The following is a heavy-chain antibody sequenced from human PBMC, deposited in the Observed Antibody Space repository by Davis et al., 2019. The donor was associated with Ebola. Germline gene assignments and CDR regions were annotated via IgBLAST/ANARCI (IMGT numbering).Heavy chain of an antibody. CDR3: ARTSSSWYHFDY. J-gene: IGHJ4*02. D-gene: IGHD6-13*01. CDR1: GFTFSSYA. V-gene: IGHV3-30-3*01. Sequence: GESLKISCAASGFTFSSYAMHWVRQAPGKGLEWVAVISYDGSNKYYADSVKGRFTISRDNSKNTLYLQMNSLRAEDTAVYYCARTSSSWYHFDYWGQGTLVTVSS. CDR2: ISYDGSNK.